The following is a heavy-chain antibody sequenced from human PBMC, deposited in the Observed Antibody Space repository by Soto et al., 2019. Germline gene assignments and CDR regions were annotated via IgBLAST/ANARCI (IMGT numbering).Heavy chain of an antibody. Sequence: SETLSLTCTFSCGSISSSSYYWGWIRQPPGKGLEWIGSIYYSGSTYYNPSLKSRVTISVDTSKNQFSLKLSSVTAADTAVYYCASQASPYYYYGMDVWGQGTTVT. CDR2: IYYSGST. J-gene: IGHJ6*02. CDR3: ASQASPYYYYGMDV. CDR1: CGSISSSSYY. V-gene: IGHV4-39*01.